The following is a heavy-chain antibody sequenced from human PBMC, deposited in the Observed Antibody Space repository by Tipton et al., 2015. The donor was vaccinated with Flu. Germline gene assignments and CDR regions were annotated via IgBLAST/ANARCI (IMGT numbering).Heavy chain of an antibody. D-gene: IGHD3-22*01. CDR1: GGSISSGSYY. CDR3: ARVRSYYDSSGYYYAFAY. Sequence: TLSLTCTVSGGSISSGSYYWSWIRQPAGKGLEWNGRSYTSGSTNYNPSLKSRVTISVDTSKNPFSLKLSSVTSADTAVDYCARVRSYYDSSGYYYAFAYWGQGALVTVSS. V-gene: IGHV4-61*02. CDR2: SYTSGST. J-gene: IGHJ4*02.